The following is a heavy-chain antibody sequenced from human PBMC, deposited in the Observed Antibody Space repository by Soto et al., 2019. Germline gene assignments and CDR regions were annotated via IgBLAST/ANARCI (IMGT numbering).Heavy chain of an antibody. V-gene: IGHV3-33*01. D-gene: IGHD6-19*01. J-gene: IGHJ4*02. CDR2: LWFDGSKG. Sequence: GGSLRLSCAASGFTFSNYGLHWVRPGPGQGLGLVAVLWFDGSKGYYADSVKGRFAISRDNSKNMVDLQMNSLRAEDTAVYYCARERIDSRWSLDSWGQGTQVTV. CDR3: ARERIDSRWSLDS. CDR1: GFTFSNYG.